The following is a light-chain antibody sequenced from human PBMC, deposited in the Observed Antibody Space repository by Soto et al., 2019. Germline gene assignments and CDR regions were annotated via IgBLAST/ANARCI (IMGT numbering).Light chain of an antibody. CDR2: DVS. V-gene: IGLV2-14*01. J-gene: IGLJ1*01. Sequence: SALTQPAPVSGSPGHSITISCTGTSSDVGGYNYVSWYQQHPGKAPKLMIYDVSNRPSGVSNRFSGSKSGNTASLTISGLQAEDEADYYCSSYTSSSTPYVFGTGTKVTVL. CDR1: SSDVGGYNY. CDR3: SSYTSSSTPYV.